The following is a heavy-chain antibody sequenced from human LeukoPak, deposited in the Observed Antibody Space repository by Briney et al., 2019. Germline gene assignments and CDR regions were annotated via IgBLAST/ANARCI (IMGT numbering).Heavy chain of an antibody. J-gene: IGHJ3*02. CDR2: IIPIFGTA. Sequence: SVKISCKASGGTFSSYAISWVRQAPGQGLEWMGRIIPIFGTANYAQKFQGRVTITADKSTSTAYMELSSLRSEDTAVYYCARDETYGAPGDIWGQGTMVTVSS. CDR1: GGTFSSYA. V-gene: IGHV1-69*06. D-gene: IGHD4-17*01. CDR3: ARDETYGAPGDI.